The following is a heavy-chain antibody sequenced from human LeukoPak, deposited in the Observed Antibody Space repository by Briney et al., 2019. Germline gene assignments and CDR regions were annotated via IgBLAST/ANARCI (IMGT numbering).Heavy chain of an antibody. CDR2: ISSSSSYI. Sequence: GGSLRLSCVASGFTFSSYNMNWVRQAPGKGLEWVSSISSSSSYIYYADSVKGRFTISGDNAKNSLYLQMNSLRAEDTAVYYCASDYYGSGSYYRDYWGQGTLVTVSS. CDR1: GFTFSSYN. CDR3: ASDYYGSGSYYRDY. D-gene: IGHD3-10*01. V-gene: IGHV3-21*01. J-gene: IGHJ4*02.